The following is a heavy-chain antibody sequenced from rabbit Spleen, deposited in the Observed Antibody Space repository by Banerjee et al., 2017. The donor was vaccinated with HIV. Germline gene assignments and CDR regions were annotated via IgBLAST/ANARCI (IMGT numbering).Heavy chain of an antibody. D-gene: IGHD4-1*01. V-gene: IGHV1S47*01. Sequence: QEQLEESGGDLVQPEGSLTLTCNASGFDFSSDYYMCWVRQAPGKGLEWIGCVDSGDGAAYYASWVNGRFTLSSDNAQNIVDLQMNSLTAADTATYFCARNANGGWDLWGQGTLVTVS. J-gene: IGHJ6*01. CDR1: GFDFSSDY. CDR2: VDSGDGAA. CDR3: ARNANGGWDL.